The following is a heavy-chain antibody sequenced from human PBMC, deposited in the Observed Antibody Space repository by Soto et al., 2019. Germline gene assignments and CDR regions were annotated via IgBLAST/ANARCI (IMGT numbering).Heavy chain of an antibody. Sequence: PSETLSLTCAVSGYSISSGYYWGWIRQPPGKGLEWIGSIYHSGSTYYNPSLKSRVTISVDTSKNQFSLKLSSVTAADTAVYYCARDGCTNGVCYLVTEDWFDPWGQGTLVTVSS. CDR2: IYHSGST. V-gene: IGHV4-38-2*02. J-gene: IGHJ5*02. CDR1: GYSISSGYY. CDR3: ARDGCTNGVCYLVTEDWFDP. D-gene: IGHD2-8*01.